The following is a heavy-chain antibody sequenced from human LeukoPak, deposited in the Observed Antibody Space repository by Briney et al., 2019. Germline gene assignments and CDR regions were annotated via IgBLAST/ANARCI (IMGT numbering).Heavy chain of an antibody. CDR3: VRDGHRLYDYYYYMDV. Sequence: ASVKVSCKASGYTFTGYYMHWVRQAPGQGLEWMGWINPNSGGTNYAQKFQGRVTMTRDTSISTAYMELSRLRSDDTAVYYCVRDGHRLYDYYYYMDVWGKGTTVTVSS. J-gene: IGHJ6*03. CDR2: INPNSGGT. D-gene: IGHD2-2*02. CDR1: GYTFTGYY. V-gene: IGHV1-2*02.